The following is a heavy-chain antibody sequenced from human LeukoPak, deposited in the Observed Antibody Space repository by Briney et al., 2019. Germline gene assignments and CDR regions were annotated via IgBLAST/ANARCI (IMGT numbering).Heavy chain of an antibody. CDR3: ARHYYDTSGYYPWYFDY. D-gene: IGHD3-22*01. V-gene: IGHV4-39*01. CDR1: GGSLSSTTYY. Sequence: SETLSLTCTVSGGSLSSTTYYWGWIRQPPGKGLEWIGSMYYSGSTYYNQSLKSRVTISVDTPKNQFSLKLTSVTAADTAVYYCARHYYDTSGYYPWYFDYWGQGTLVTVSS. CDR2: MYYSGST. J-gene: IGHJ4*02.